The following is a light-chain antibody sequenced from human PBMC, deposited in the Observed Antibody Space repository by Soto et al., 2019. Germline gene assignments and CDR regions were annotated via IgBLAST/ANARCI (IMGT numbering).Light chain of an antibody. CDR3: CSYAGSSTLV. CDR2: EVS. V-gene: IGLV2-23*02. Sequence: QSVLTQPASVSGSPGQSITISCTGTSSDVGSYNLVSWYQHHPGKAPKLIIYEVSKRPSGVSNRFSGSKSGNTASLTISGLQAEDEADYYCCSYAGSSTLVCATETKVTVL. J-gene: IGLJ1*01. CDR1: SSDVGSYNL.